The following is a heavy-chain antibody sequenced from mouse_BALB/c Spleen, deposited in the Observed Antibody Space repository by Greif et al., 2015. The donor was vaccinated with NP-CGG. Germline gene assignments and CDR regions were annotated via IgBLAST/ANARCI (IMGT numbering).Heavy chain of an antibody. CDR3: TRNWEKAWFAY. V-gene: IGHV1S81*02. Sequence: VQLQQSGAELVKPGASVKLSCKASGYTFTSYYMYWVKQRPGQGLEWIGGINPSNGGTNFNEKFKSKATLTVDKSSSTAYMQLSSLTSEDSAVYYCTRNWEKAWFAYWGQGTLVTVSA. J-gene: IGHJ3*01. CDR1: GYTFTSYY. D-gene: IGHD4-1*01. CDR2: INPSNGGT.